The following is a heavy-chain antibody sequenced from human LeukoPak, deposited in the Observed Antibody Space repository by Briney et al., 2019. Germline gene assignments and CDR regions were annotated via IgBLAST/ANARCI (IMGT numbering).Heavy chain of an antibody. CDR1: EFTVSSNY. V-gene: IGHV3-66*01. CDR3: ATVGY. CDR2: IYSGGST. Sequence: PGGSLRLSCAASEFTVSSNYMSWVRQAPGKGLEWVSVIYSGGSTYYADSVKGRFTISRDNSKNTLYLQMNSLRAEDTAVYYCATVGYWGQGTLVTVSS. J-gene: IGHJ4*02.